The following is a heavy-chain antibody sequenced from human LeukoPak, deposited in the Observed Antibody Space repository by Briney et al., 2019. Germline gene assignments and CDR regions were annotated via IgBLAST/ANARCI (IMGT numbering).Heavy chain of an antibody. CDR1: GGSIRSYY. D-gene: IGHD3-9*01. CDR3: ARLHFDYYFDY. J-gene: IGHJ4*02. CDR2: MYYSGIT. Sequence: SETLSLTCTVSGGSIRSYYWSWIRQAPGKGLECIGYMYYSGITNYNPSLKSRVAISGDTSKNQFSLKLSSVTAADTAVYYCARLHFDYYFDYWGQGTLVTVSS. V-gene: IGHV4-59*01.